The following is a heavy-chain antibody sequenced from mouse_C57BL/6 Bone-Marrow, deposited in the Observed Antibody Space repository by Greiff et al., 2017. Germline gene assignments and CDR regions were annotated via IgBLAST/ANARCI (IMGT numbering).Heavy chain of an antibody. CDR2: ISSGSSTV. CDR3: ARHYYDYDEGFAY. CDR1: GFTFSDYG. V-gene: IGHV5-17*01. D-gene: IGHD2-4*01. J-gene: IGHJ3*01. Sequence: EVMLVESGGGLVKPGGSLKLSCAASGFTFSDYGMHWVRQAPEKGLEWVAYISSGSSTVYYADTVKGRCTISRDNAKNTLFLQMTSLRSTDTAIYYCARHYYDYDEGFAYWGQGTLVTVSA.